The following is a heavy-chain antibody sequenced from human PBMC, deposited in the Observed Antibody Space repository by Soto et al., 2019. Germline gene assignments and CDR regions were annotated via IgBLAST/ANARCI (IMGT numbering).Heavy chain of an antibody. CDR3: AKDLCYYDSSGYYAWSGMDV. V-gene: IGHV3-23*01. J-gene: IGHJ6*02. Sequence: GGSLRLSCAASGFTFSSYAMSWVRQAPGKGLEWVSAISGSGGSTYYADSVKGRFTISRDNSKNTLYLQMNSLRAEDTAVYYCAKDLCYYDSSGYYAWSGMDVWGQGTTVTVSS. CDR1: GFTFSSYA. CDR2: ISGSGGST. D-gene: IGHD3-22*01.